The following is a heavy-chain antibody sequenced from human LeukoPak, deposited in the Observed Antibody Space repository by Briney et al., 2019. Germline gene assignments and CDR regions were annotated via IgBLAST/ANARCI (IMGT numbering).Heavy chain of an antibody. CDR3: AFFYYGSGSYSFDY. CDR1: GLTFGSKA. Sequence: GGSMRLSFAASGLTFGSKAMGWVGRAPGRGWEWVSAISGSGGSTYYADSVKGRFTISRDNSKNTLYLQMNSLRAEDTAVYYCAFFYYGSGSYSFDYWGQGTLVTVSS. CDR2: ISGSGGST. J-gene: IGHJ4*02. D-gene: IGHD3-10*01. V-gene: IGHV3-23*01.